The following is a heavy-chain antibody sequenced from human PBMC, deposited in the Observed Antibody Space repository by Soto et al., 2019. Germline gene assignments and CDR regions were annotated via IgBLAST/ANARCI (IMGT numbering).Heavy chain of an antibody. D-gene: IGHD2-15*01. CDR1: GASISSTNW. J-gene: IGHJ4*02. V-gene: IGHV4-4*02. CDR3: ATLPPRIVVVVLPIPT. Sequence: QVQLQESGPRLVKPSGTLSLTCAVSGASISSTNWWTWVRQPPGKGLEWIGEIYHTGSTKYNPSLKSRVTISLAKSNNQSSLKPSSVTAADTAVYYCATLPPRIVVVVLPIPTWGQGTLVTVSS. CDR2: IYHTGST.